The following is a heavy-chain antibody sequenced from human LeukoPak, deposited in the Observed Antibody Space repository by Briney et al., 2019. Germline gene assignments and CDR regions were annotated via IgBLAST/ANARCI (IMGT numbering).Heavy chain of an antibody. CDR3: ARTYDYVWGSYRLDWFDP. CDR2: IYHSGST. Sequence: MPSETLSLTCTVSGYSISSGYYWGWIRQPPGKGLEWIGSIYHSGSTYYNPSLKSRVTISVDTSKNQFSLKLSSVTAADTAVYYCARTYDYVWGSYRLDWFDPWGQGTLVTVSS. D-gene: IGHD3-16*02. J-gene: IGHJ5*02. V-gene: IGHV4-38-2*02. CDR1: GYSISSGYY.